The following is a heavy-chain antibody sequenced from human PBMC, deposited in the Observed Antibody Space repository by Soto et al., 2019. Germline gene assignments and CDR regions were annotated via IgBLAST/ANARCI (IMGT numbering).Heavy chain of an antibody. CDR1: GGSISSTNW. CDR2: IYHNGSP. V-gene: IGHV4-4*02. D-gene: IGHD3-22*01. Sequence: SETLSLTCVVSGGSISSTNWWTWVRQPPGKRLEWIGEIYHNGSPTYSPSLRGRATISVDKSNNQFSLRLRSVTAADTAVYYCARAIPPYDSSGYSFDYWGQGTLVTVS. CDR3: ARAIPPYDSSGYSFDY. J-gene: IGHJ4*02.